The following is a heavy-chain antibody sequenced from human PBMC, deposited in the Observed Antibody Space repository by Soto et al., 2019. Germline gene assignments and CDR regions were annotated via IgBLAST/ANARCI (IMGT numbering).Heavy chain of an antibody. CDR2: INPNSGGT. D-gene: IGHD1-26*01. Sequence: ASVKVSCNASGVTFSSYAISWVRQAPGQGLEWMGWINPNSGGTNYAQKFQGRVTMTRDTSISTAYMELSRLRSADTAVYYCARDLLDIVGATQPADYWGQGTLVTVSS. CDR1: GVTFSSYA. V-gene: IGHV1-2*02. J-gene: IGHJ4*02. CDR3: ARDLLDIVGATQPADY.